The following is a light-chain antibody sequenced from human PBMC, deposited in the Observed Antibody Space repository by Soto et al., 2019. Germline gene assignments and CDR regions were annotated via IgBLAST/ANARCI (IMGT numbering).Light chain of an antibody. CDR3: QQYNNWPPWT. CDR1: QSVSSN. J-gene: IGKJ1*01. V-gene: IGKV3-15*01. Sequence: EIVMTQSPATLSVSPGERATLSCRASQSVSSNLAWYQQKPGQAPRLLIYGASTRATGIPARFSVSGSGTEFTLTISSLQSEDFAVYYGQQYNNWPPWTFGQGTKVESK. CDR2: GAS.